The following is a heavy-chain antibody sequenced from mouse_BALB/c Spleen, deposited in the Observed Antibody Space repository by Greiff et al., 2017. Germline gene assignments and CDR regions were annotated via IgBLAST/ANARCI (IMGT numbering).Heavy chain of an antibody. J-gene: IGHJ3*01. CDR2: IHPSDSET. CDR1: GYSFTSYW. V-gene: IGHV1S127*01. D-gene: IGHD2-1*01. CDR3: NYGNWFAY. Sequence: VQLQQPGAELVRPGASVKLSCKASGYSFTSYWMNWVKQRPGQGLEWIGMIHPSDSETRLNQKFKDKATMTADTSSNTAYLQLSSLTSEDTAVYYCNYGNWFAYWGQGTLVTVSA.